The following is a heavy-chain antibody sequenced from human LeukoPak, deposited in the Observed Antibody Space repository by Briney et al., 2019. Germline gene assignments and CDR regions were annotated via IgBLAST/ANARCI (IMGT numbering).Heavy chain of an antibody. Sequence: PRGSLRLSCAASGFSFSSYSMNWVRQAPGKGLEWVSSISSSSSHIYYADSMKGRFVISRDNAKNSLYLQMNSLRAEDTAVYYCAELGITMIGGVWGKGTTVTISS. CDR1: GFSFSSYS. CDR3: AELGITMIGGV. D-gene: IGHD3-10*02. J-gene: IGHJ6*04. CDR2: ISSSSSHI. V-gene: IGHV3-21*01.